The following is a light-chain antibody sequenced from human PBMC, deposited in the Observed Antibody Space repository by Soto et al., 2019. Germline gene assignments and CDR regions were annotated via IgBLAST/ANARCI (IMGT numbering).Light chain of an antibody. Sequence: EIVLTQSPATLSLSPGERATLSCRASQSVSSYLAWYQQQPGQAPRLLIYDASNRATGIPARFSGSGSGTTFTLTISSLEPEDFAVYYCQQRSNWPPEFTFGPGTKVDIK. J-gene: IGKJ3*01. V-gene: IGKV3-11*01. CDR1: QSVSSY. CDR2: DAS. CDR3: QQRSNWPPEFT.